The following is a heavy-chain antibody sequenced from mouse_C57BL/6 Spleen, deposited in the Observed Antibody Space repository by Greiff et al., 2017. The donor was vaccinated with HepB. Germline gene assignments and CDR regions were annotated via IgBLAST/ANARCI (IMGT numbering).Heavy chain of an antibody. J-gene: IGHJ3*01. D-gene: IGHD4-1*01. V-gene: IGHV3-1*01. CDR2: ISYSGST. CDR3: AREGNWDGAWFAY. CDR1: GYSITSGYD. Sequence: EVKLVESGPGMVKPSQSLSLTCTVTGYSITSGYDWHWIRHFPGNTLEWMGYISYSGSTNYNPSLKSRISITHDTSKNHFFLKLNSVTTEDTATYYCAREGNWDGAWFAYWGQGTLVTVSA.